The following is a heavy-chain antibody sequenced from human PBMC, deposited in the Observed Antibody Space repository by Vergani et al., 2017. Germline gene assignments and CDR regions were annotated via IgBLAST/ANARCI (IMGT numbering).Heavy chain of an antibody. V-gene: IGHV3-21*01. CDR2: ISSSSSFI. CDR1: GLTFSSYS. D-gene: IGHD2-2*01. CDR3: ANLLAPAATHYYYYMDV. Sequence: EVQLVESGGGLVKPGGSLRLSCAASGLTFSSYSMNWVRQAPGKGLEWVSSISSSSSFIYYADSVKGRFTISRDNAKNSLYLQMNSLRAEDTAVYYCANLLAPAATHYYYYMDVWGKGTTVTVSS. J-gene: IGHJ6*03.